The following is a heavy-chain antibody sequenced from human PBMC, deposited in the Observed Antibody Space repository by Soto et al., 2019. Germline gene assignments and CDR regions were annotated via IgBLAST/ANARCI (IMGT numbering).Heavy chain of an antibody. J-gene: IGHJ4*02. CDR1: GFTVSSNY. CDR2: IFSADNT. CDR3: AITGAGYYIV. V-gene: IGHV3-53*01. D-gene: IGHD3-3*01. Sequence: GGSLRLSCAASGFTVSSNYLSWVRQAPGKGLEWVSVIFSADNTHYADSVKGRFTISRDNSKNTVFLQMNSLRAEDTSVYYCAITGAGYYIVWGQGTPVTVSS.